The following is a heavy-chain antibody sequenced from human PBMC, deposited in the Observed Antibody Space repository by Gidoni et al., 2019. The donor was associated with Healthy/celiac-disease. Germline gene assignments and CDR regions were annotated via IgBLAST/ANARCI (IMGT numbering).Heavy chain of an antibody. J-gene: IGHJ3*02. D-gene: IGHD2-21*02. CDR2: INHSGST. Sequence: VQLQQWGAGLLKPSETLSLTCAVYGGSFSGYYWSWIRQPPGKGLEWIGEINHSGSTNYNPSLKSRVTISVDTSKNQFSLKLSSVTAADTAVYYCARGRPGVTDDAFDIWGQGTMVTVSS. CDR1: GGSFSGYY. V-gene: IGHV4-34*01. CDR3: ARGRPGVTDDAFDI.